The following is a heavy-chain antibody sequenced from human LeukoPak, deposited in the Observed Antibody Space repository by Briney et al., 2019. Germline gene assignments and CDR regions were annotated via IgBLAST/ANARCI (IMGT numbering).Heavy chain of an antibody. J-gene: IGHJ4*02. CDR1: GGSISSGGYY. Sequence: KASETLSLTCTVSGGSISSGGYYWSWIRQHPGKGLEWIGYIYYSGSTYYNPSLKSRVTISVDTSKNQFSLKLSSVTAADTAVYYCARDAIESYFDYWGQGTLVTVSS. CDR2: IYYSGST. CDR3: ARDAIESYFDY. V-gene: IGHV4-31*03. D-gene: IGHD2-2*01.